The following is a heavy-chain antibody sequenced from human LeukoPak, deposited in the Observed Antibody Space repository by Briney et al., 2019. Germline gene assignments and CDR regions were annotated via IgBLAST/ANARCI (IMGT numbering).Heavy chain of an antibody. CDR2: IDWSDHK. Sequence: SGPALVKPTQTLTLTCSFSGFSLNTVGMCVSWIRQPPGKALEWLTLIDWSDHKYYSTSLRSRLTISKDTSRNQVVLTMTNMDPVDTATYYCALNTIYRDSVLGWFDPWGQGTRVTVSS. J-gene: IGHJ5*02. CDR3: ALNTIYRDSVLGWFDP. CDR1: GFSLNTVGMC. V-gene: IGHV2-70*01. D-gene: IGHD4-17*01.